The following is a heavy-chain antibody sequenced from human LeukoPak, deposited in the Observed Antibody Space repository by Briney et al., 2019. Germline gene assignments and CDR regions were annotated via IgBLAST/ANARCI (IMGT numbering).Heavy chain of an antibody. D-gene: IGHD3-22*01. Sequence: ASVKVSCKASGYTFTTYGVSWVRQAPGQGLEWMGWISAYSGHTSYAQKLQGRVTMTTDTSTSTAYMELRSLRSDDTAVYYCARNPDPLYYYDSSEDAFDIWGQGTMVTVSS. J-gene: IGHJ3*02. CDR3: ARNPDPLYYYDSSEDAFDI. CDR1: GYTFTTYG. V-gene: IGHV1-18*01. CDR2: ISAYSGHT.